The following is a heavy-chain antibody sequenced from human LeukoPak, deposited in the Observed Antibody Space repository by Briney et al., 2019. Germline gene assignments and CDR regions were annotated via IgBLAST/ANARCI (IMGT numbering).Heavy chain of an antibody. J-gene: IGHJ3*02. Sequence: PSETLSLTCTVSGGSISSYYWSWIRQPPGKGPEWVGYIFYSSSTNYNPSLKSRVTMSVDTSKNQFSLKLSSVTAADTAVYYCARRRWGGPDAFDIWGQGTMVTVSS. CDR2: IFYSSST. CDR3: ARRRWGGPDAFDI. V-gene: IGHV4-59*08. CDR1: GGSISSYY. D-gene: IGHD7-27*01.